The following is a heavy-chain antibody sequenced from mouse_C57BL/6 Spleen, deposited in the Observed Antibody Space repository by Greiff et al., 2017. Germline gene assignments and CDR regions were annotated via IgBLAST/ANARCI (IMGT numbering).Heavy chain of an antibody. CDR1: GYSITSGYY. CDR3: ARWYDYDGYYFDY. J-gene: IGHJ2*01. V-gene: IGHV3-6*01. Sequence: EVKLVESGPGLVKPSQSLSLTCSVTGYSITSGYYWNWIRQFPGNKLEWMGYISYDGSNNYNPSLKNRISITRDTSKNQFFLKLNSVTTEDTATYYCARWYDYDGYYFDYWGQGTTLTVSS. CDR2: ISYDGSN. D-gene: IGHD2-4*01.